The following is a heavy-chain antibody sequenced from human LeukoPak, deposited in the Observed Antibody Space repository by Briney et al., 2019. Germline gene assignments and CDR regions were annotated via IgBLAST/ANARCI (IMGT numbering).Heavy chain of an antibody. CDR3: ARDHDYVPWVLYYYYGMDV. Sequence: PGGSLRLSCATSGFTFSDYYMSWIRQAPGKGLEWVSYISICGSTIYYADSVKGRFTISRDNAKNSLYLQMNSLRAEDTAVYYCARDHDYVPWVLYYYYGMDVWGQGTTVTVSS. CDR1: GFTFSDYY. V-gene: IGHV3-11*01. D-gene: IGHD3-16*01. J-gene: IGHJ6*02. CDR2: ISICGSTI.